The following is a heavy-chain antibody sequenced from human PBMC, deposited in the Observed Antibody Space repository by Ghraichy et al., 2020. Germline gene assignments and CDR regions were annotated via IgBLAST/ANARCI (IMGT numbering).Heavy chain of an antibody. CDR2: IKSKTDGGTT. CDR3: VAGIWFGDGDF. CDR1: GFTFSNAW. V-gene: IGHV3-15*01. Sequence: GGALRLSCAASGFTFSNAWMSWVRQAPGKGLEWIGRIKSKTDGGTTDYAAPVKGRFTISRDDSKNTLFIQMTSLKTEDTAVYYCVAGIWFGDGDFWGQGNMVTVSS. D-gene: IGHD3-10*01. J-gene: IGHJ4*02.